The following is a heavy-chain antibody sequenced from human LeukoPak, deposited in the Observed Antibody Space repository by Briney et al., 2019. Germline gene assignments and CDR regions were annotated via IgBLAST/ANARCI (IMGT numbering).Heavy chain of an antibody. CDR2: ISSSGAGI. V-gene: IGHV3-48*03. J-gene: IGHJ4*02. D-gene: IGHD1-26*01. Sequence: PGGSLRLSCAASGFTYSNYEMYWVRQAPGKGLGWVSYISSSGAGIYYADSVKGRFTISRDNAKTSLYLQMNSLRAEDTAVYYCATWSNAWEFDYWGQGTLVSVSS. CDR1: GFTYSNYE. CDR3: ATWSNAWEFDY.